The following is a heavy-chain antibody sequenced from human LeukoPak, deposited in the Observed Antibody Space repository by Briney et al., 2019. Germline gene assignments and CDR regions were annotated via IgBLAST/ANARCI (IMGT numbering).Heavy chain of an antibody. J-gene: IGHJ4*02. V-gene: IGHV3-23*01. CDR2: ISGSGGST. Sequence: PGGSLRLSCAASGFTFSSYTMSWVRQAPGKGLEWVSAISGSGGSTYYADSVKGRFTISKENSKNTLYLQMNSLRAEDTAVYYCAKDGPIVGATTPGYWGQGTLVTVSS. CDR3: AKDGPIVGATTPGY. D-gene: IGHD1-26*01. CDR1: GFTFSSYT.